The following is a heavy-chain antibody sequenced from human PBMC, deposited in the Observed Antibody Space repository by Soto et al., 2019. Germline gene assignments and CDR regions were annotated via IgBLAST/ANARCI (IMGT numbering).Heavy chain of an antibody. V-gene: IGHV4-30-4*01. Sequence: LSLTCTVSGASISSGDYFWSWIRQSPGKGLEWIGYIYDSGSSYYNPSLKSRVTMSVDTSKNQFSLKLRSVTAADTAVYYCAREKGYISGPKNFDYWGQGTLVTV. J-gene: IGHJ4*02. CDR3: AREKGYISGPKNFDY. CDR1: GASISSGDYF. D-gene: IGHD5-12*01. CDR2: IYDSGSS.